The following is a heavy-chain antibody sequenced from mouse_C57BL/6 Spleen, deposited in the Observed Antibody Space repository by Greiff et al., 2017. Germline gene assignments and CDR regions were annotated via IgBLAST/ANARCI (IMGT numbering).Heavy chain of an antibody. CDR3: ARGGSPGFAY. J-gene: IGHJ3*01. CDR1: GYTFTDYN. Sequence: EVMLVESGPELVKPGASVKMSCKASGYTFTDYNMHWVKQSHGKSLEWIGYINPNNGGTSYNQKFKGKATLTVNTSSSTAYMELRSLTSEDSAVYYCARGGSPGFAYWGQGTLVTVSA. V-gene: IGHV1-22*01. CDR2: INPNNGGT.